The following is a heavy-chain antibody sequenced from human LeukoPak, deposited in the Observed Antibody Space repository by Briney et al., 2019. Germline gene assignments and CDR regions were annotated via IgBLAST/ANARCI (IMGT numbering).Heavy chain of an antibody. CDR1: GFTFSSYS. D-gene: IGHD3-10*01. J-gene: IGHJ4*02. CDR3: AKDRGIWFGEFYFDY. Sequence: GGSLRLSCAASGFTFSSYSIHWVRQAPGKGLEWVAVISYDGSNKYYADSVKGRFTISRDNSKNTLYLEMNSLRAEDTAVYYCAKDRGIWFGEFYFDYWGQGTLVTVSS. V-gene: IGHV3-30*18. CDR2: ISYDGSNK.